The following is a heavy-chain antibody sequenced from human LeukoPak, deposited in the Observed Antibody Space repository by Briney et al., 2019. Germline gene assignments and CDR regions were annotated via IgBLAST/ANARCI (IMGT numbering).Heavy chain of an antibody. CDR3: ARGSYDYVWGSYRCPDY. J-gene: IGHJ4*02. CDR2: IIPICGTA. Sequence: ASVKVSCKASGGTFSSYAISWVRQAPGQGLGWMGGIIPICGTANYAQKFQGRVTITTDESTSTAYMELSSLRSEDTAVYYCARGSYDYVWGSYRCPDYWGQGTLVTVSS. CDR1: GGTFSSYA. D-gene: IGHD3-16*02. V-gene: IGHV1-69*05.